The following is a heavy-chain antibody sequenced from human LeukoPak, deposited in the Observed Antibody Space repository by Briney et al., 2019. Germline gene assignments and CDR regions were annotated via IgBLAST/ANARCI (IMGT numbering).Heavy chain of an antibody. D-gene: IGHD3-10*01. Sequence: SETLSLTCTVSGDPISRTRYYWSWIPQPPGKGLEWIGYIYYSEITNYKPSLKSRVTISVDTSKNQFSLKLSSVTAAETAVYYCARVAADYYAMVRGVTMGWFDPWGQGTLVTVSS. CDR2: IYYSEIT. V-gene: IGHV4-61*05. CDR1: GDPISRTRYY. J-gene: IGHJ5*02. CDR3: ARVAADYYAMVRGVTMGWFDP.